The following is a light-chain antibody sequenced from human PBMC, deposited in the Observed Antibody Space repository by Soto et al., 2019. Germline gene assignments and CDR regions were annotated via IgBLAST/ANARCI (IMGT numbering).Light chain of an antibody. CDR2: DVF. CDR1: HDVNNY. Sequence: DIQMTQSPSSLSASVGDTVTITCQASHDVNNYLNWYHQRPGKAPTVLIYDVFNLVAGVPPRFSGSGHGTQFTLTIRSLQAEDAGTYYCQHHQNFPHTFGQGTKLDFK. CDR3: QHHQNFPHT. V-gene: IGKV1-33*01. J-gene: IGKJ2*01.